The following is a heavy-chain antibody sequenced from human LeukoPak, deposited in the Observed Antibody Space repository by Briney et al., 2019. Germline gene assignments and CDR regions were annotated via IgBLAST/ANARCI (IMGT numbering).Heavy chain of an antibody. Sequence: PGRSLRLSCAASGFTFSSYWMHWVRQAPGKGLVWVSRINSDGSSTSYADSVKGRFTISRDNAKNTLYLQMNSLRAEDTAVYYCARDFAYGYSYGENWFDPWGQGTLVTVSS. V-gene: IGHV3-74*01. CDR1: GFTFSSYW. CDR2: INSDGSST. D-gene: IGHD5-18*01. CDR3: ARDFAYGYSYGENWFDP. J-gene: IGHJ5*02.